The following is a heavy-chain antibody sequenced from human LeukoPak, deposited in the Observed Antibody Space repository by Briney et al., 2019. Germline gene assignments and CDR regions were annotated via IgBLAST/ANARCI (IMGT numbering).Heavy chain of an antibody. J-gene: IGHJ4*02. CDR2: INPNTGDT. V-gene: IGHV1-2*02. D-gene: IGHD6-13*01. CDR1: GYTFTGYF. Sequence: ASVKVSCKASGYTFTGYFMHWVRPAPGQGLEWMGWINPNTGDTRYAQKFQGRVTMTRDTSISTAYLELSRLRSDDTAVYYCARKSMAAVGTFDYWGQGTLVTVSS. CDR3: ARKSMAAVGTFDY.